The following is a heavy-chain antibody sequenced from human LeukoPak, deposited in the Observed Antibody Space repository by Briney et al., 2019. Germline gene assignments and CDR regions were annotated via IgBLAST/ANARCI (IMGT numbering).Heavy chain of an antibody. CDR3: ARGHYGMDV. CDR2: MNQDGSER. CDR1: GFIFSDSW. V-gene: IGHV3-7*03. J-gene: IGHJ6*02. Sequence: GGSLRLSCGASGFIFSDSWMTWVRQAPGEGLEWVANMNQDGSERYYLDSVKSRFTISRDNAKNSLYLQMNSLRAEDTAVYYCARGHYGMDVWGQGTTVTVSS.